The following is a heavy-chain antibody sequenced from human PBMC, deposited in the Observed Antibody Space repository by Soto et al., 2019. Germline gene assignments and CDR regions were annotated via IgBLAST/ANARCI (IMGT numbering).Heavy chain of an antibody. V-gene: IGHV3-9*01. Sequence: SLRLSCAASGFTFDDYAMHWVRQAPGKGLEWVSGISWNSGSIGYADSVKGRFTISRDNAKNSLYLQMNSLRAEDTALYYCAKDIHWGMGRDTAMANRYFVRAFESWGQGTMVTVSS. J-gene: IGHJ3*02. D-gene: IGHD5-18*01. CDR1: GFTFDDYA. CDR2: ISWNSGSI. CDR3: AKDIHWGMGRDTAMANRYFVRAFES.